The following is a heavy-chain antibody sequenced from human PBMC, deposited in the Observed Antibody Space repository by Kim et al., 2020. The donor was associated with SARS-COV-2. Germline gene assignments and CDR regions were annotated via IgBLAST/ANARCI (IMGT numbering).Heavy chain of an antibody. D-gene: IGHD6-19*01. CDR1: GDSVSNNGAA. J-gene: IGHJ6*02. V-gene: IGHV6-1*01. Sequence: SQTLSLTCAISGDSVSNNGAAWNWIRLSPSGGLEWLGRTYFRSKWYENYAASVKGRIIIKADTSENHISLQVNSVSPEDTGVYYCARAKSGWYGDYYDGMDVCGQGTTVTVSS. CDR2: TYFRSKWYE. CDR3: ARAKSGWYGDYYDGMDV.